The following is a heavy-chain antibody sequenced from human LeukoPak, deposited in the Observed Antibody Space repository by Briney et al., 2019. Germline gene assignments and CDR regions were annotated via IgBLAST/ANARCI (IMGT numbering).Heavy chain of an antibody. CDR2: INPNSGDT. D-gene: IGHD3-9*01. CDR1: GYTFTGYS. CDR3: ARPNVDFHNWFDL. Sequence: GASVKVSCKASGYTFTGYSIHWVRQAPGQGPEWMGWINPNSGDTTYAQKFEDRVTLTRDTSISTAYLDLTNLRSDDTAIYYCARPNVDFHNWFDLWGKGTLVTVSS. V-gene: IGHV1-2*02. J-gene: IGHJ5*02.